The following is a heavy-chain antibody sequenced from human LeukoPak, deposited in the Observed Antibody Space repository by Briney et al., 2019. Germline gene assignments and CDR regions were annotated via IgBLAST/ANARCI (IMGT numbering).Heavy chain of an antibody. CDR1: GFTFSSYG. D-gene: IGHD3-16*01. Sequence: GGSLRLSCAASGFTFSSYGMSWVRQAPGKGLEWVSAISGSGGSTYYADSVKGRFTISRDNSKNTLYLQMNSLRAEDTAVYYCASQRLGGFGRSDYWGQGTLVTVSS. CDR3: ASQRLGGFGRSDY. CDR2: ISGSGGST. V-gene: IGHV3-23*01. J-gene: IGHJ4*02.